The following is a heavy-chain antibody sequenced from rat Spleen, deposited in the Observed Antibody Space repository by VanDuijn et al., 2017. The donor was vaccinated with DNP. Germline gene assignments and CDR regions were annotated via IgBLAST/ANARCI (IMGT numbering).Heavy chain of an antibody. D-gene: IGHD1-10*01. CDR3: ARGGNNLFAY. Sequence: EVQLVESGGGLVQPGRSLKVSCAASGFTFSAYYMAWVRQAPKKGLEWVASISYEGRSTYYGDSVKGRFTISRDNAKSTLYLQMNSLRSEDTATYYCARGGNNLFAYWGQGTLVTVSS. J-gene: IGHJ3*01. V-gene: IGHV5-22*01. CDR2: ISYEGRST. CDR1: GFTFSAYY.